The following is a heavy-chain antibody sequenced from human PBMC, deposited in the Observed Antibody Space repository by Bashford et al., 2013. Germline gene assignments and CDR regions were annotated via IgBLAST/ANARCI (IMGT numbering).Heavy chain of an antibody. J-gene: IGHJ4*02. CDR3: ARDVGIAAAGTIPDY. V-gene: IGHV1-3*01. D-gene: IGHD6-13*01. CDR1: RIHPSLAML. Sequence: ASVKVSLPRFFRIHPSLAMLCIGCARPPDKGLEWMGWINAGNGNTKYSQKFQGRVTITRDTSAEHSPTWSLSSLRSEDTAVYYCARDVGIAAAGTIPDYWAQGTPGHPSPQ. CDR2: INAGNGNT.